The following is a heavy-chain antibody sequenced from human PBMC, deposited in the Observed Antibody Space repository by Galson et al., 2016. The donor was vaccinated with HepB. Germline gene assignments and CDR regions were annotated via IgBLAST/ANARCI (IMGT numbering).Heavy chain of an antibody. Sequence: SLRLSCAASGFTFSNYAVHWVRQAPGKGLGWVALISYDGSKKYYADSVRGRITISRDNSKNTLYLQMSSRRPEDTAVYYCGKDDGSWYWGQGTLVTVSS. J-gene: IGHJ4*02. CDR3: GKDDGSWY. CDR1: GFTFSNYA. CDR2: ISYDGSKK. D-gene: IGHD6-13*01. V-gene: IGHV3-30-3*01.